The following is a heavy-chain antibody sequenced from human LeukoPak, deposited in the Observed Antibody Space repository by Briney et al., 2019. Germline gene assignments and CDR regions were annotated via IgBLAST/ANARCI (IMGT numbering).Heavy chain of an antibody. CDR1: GFTFSGSA. V-gene: IGHV3-73*01. Sequence: HPGGSLRLSCAASGFTFSGSAMHWVRQASGKGLEWVGRIRSRANSYVTAYAAAVTGRFIISRDDSSSTAYLQMNSLTTEDTAVYYCTRHSDTYCGRANCYVDNFYGLDVWGQGTRVTVSS. CDR2: IRSRANSYVT. J-gene: IGHJ6*02. CDR3: TRHSDTYCGRANCYVDNFYGLDV. D-gene: IGHD2-21*01.